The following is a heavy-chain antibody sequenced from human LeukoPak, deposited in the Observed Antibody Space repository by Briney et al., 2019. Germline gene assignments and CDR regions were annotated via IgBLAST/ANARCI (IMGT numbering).Heavy chain of an antibody. CDR2: IIPIFGTA. Sequence: SVRVSCKASGGTFSSYAISWVRQAPGQGLEWMGGIIPIFGTANYAQKFQGRVTITADESTSTAYMELSSLRSEDTAVYYCARVGGDIVVVPAAPWYFDYWGQGTLVTVSS. CDR3: ARVGGDIVVVPAAPWYFDY. J-gene: IGHJ4*02. D-gene: IGHD2-2*01. CDR1: GGTFSSYA. V-gene: IGHV1-69*13.